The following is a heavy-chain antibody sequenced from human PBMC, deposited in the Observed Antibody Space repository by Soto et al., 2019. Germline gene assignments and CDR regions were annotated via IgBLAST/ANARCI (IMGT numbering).Heavy chain of an antibody. CDR2: IYYSGST. J-gene: IGHJ4*02. Sequence: SETLSLTCTVSGGSISSGDYYWSWIRQPPGKGLEWIGCIYYSGSTYYNPSLKSRVTISVDTSKNHFSLKLSSVTAADTAVYYCASRKSSPYGAYWGQGTLVTVS. CDR1: GGSISSGDYY. V-gene: IGHV4-30-4*01. D-gene: IGHD3-10*01. CDR3: ASRKSSPYGAY.